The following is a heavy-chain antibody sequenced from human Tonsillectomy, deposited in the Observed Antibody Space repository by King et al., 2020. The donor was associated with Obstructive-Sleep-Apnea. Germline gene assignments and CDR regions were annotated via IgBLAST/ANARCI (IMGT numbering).Heavy chain of an antibody. CDR2: IRYDGNNK. J-gene: IGHJ4*02. CDR1: GFTFSSYG. CDR3: AKDAAITGTLDY. V-gene: IGHV3-30*02. D-gene: IGHD1-7*01. Sequence: VQLVESGGGVVQPGRSLRLSCEASGFTFSSYGMHWVRQAPGRGLEWVSFIRYDGNNKYYAGSVKGRFTISRDNTKNTLYLQMDDLRTEDTAVYYCAKDAAITGTLDYWGQGILVTVSS.